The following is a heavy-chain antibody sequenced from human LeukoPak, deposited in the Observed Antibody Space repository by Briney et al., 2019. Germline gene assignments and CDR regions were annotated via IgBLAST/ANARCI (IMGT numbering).Heavy chain of an antibody. V-gene: IGHV1-2*02. D-gene: IGHD3-10*01. J-gene: IGHJ4*02. CDR2: INPNSGDT. CDR3: LTGGSAVRGVIIIPFAY. Sequence: ASVKVSCKASGYTFIDYYMHWVRQAPGQGLEWMGRINPNSGDTSYAQKIQGRVTVTRDTSISTAFMELSSLTSDDTAVYYCLTGGSAVRGVIIIPFAYWGQGTLVTVSS. CDR1: GYTFIDYY.